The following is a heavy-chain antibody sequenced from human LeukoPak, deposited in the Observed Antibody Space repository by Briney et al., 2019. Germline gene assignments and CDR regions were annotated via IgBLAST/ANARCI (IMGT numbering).Heavy chain of an antibody. CDR1: GGSITSNY. Sequence: SETLSLTCSVSGGSITSNYWTWIRNPPGQGLDHIGHVSYTGRTRYNPALQRRLTISLDTSNNHFSLPLTSVSAADTAVYYCARLLDYDNSGAPDVFDIWGQGTMVTVSS. D-gene: IGHD3-22*01. J-gene: IGHJ3*02. CDR3: ARLLDYDNSGAPDVFDI. CDR2: VSYTGRT. V-gene: IGHV4-59*13.